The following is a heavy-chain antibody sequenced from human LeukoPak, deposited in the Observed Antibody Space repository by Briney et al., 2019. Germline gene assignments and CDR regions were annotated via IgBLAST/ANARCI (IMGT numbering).Heavy chain of an antibody. Sequence: ASVKVSCKASGYTFTSYDINWVRQATGQGLEWMGWMNPNSGNTGYAQKFQGRVTMTRNTSISTAYMELSSLRSEDTAVYYCARVGPDPYYYYGMDVWGRGTTVTVSS. J-gene: IGHJ6*02. CDR3: ARVGPDPYYYYGMDV. D-gene: IGHD1-14*01. CDR2: MNPNSGNT. V-gene: IGHV1-8*01. CDR1: GYTFTSYD.